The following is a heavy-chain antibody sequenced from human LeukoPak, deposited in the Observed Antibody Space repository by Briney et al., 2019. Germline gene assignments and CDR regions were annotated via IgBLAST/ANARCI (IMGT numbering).Heavy chain of an antibody. D-gene: IGHD3-10*01. J-gene: IGHJ4*02. Sequence: ASVKVSCKTSGYTFTGYYMHWVRQAPGQGLEWMGWISAYNGNTNYAQKLQGSVTMTTDTSTSTAYMELRSLRSDDTAVYYCARGGPGFFDYWGQGTLVTVSS. CDR2: ISAYNGNT. V-gene: IGHV1-18*04. CDR1: GYTFTGYY. CDR3: ARGGPGFFDY.